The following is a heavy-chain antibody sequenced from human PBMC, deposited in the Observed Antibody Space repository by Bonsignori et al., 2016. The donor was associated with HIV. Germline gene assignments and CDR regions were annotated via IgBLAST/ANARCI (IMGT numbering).Heavy chain of an antibody. CDR1: GYTFTAYY. J-gene: IGHJ4*02. D-gene: IGHD5-24*01. CDR3: TIGVRDGYAPTFDY. Sequence: QVQLVQSGAEMKKPGASVKVSCKASGYTFTAYYMHWVRQAPGQGLEWMGRINPHSGGTNFAQKFQDRVTMTRDTSIGTVYMELTGLTYDDTAVYYCTIGVRDGYAPTFDYWGQGNPG. CDR2: INPHSGGT. V-gene: IGHV1-2*06.